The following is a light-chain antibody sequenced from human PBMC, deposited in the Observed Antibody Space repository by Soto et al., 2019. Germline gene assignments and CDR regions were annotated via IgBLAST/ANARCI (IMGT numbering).Light chain of an antibody. CDR1: SSNIGSNA. CDR3: AAWDDTLNGPV. J-gene: IGLJ2*01. Sequence: QAVVTQPPSASRAPGQRVTISCSGSSSNIGSNAVNWYQQLPGTAPKLLIFSNSQRPSGVPDRFSGSSSGTSASLAIGGLQSEDEADYYCAAWDDTLNGPVFGGGTKVTVL. CDR2: SNS. V-gene: IGLV1-44*01.